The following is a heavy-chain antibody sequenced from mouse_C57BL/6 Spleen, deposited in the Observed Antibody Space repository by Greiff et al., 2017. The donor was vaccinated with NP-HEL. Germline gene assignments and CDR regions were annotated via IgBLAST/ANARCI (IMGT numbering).Heavy chain of an antibody. V-gene: IGHV1-52*01. Sequence: VQLQQSGAELVRPGSSVKLSCKASGYTFTSYWMHWVKQRPIQGLEWIGNIDPSDSETHYNQKFKDKATLTVDKSSSTAYMQLSSLTSEDSAVYYCARSPIYYGSSYYFDYWGQGTTLTVSS. CDR3: ARSPIYYGSSYYFDY. J-gene: IGHJ2*01. CDR2: IDPSDSET. D-gene: IGHD2-2*01. CDR1: GYTFTSYW.